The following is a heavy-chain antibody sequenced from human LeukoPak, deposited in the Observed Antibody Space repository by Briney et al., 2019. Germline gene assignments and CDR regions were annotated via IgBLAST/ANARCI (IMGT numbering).Heavy chain of an antibody. V-gene: IGHV3-33*08. CDR1: GFTFSSYG. Sequence: PGGSLRLSCAASGFTFSSYGVNWVRQAPGKGLEWVAIIYSDESNKYYADSVRGRFTISRDISQNTLFLQMNSLSAEDTAVYYCARVRGSTDWYVDYWGQGTLVTVSS. J-gene: IGHJ4*02. CDR2: IYSDESNK. CDR3: ARVRGSTDWYVDY. D-gene: IGHD2-2*01.